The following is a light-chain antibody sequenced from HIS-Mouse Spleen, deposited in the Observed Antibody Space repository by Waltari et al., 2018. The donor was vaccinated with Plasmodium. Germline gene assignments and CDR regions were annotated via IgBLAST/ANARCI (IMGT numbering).Light chain of an antibody. Sequence: SYELTQPPSVSVSPGQTARITCSGDALPKNSASWYQQKSGQAPVLVIYEDSKRPSGIPERFSGSSSGTMATLTISGAQVEDEADYYCYSTDSSGNHSRVFGGGTKLTVL. J-gene: IGLJ3*02. CDR3: YSTDSSGNHSRV. CDR2: EDS. CDR1: ALPKNS. V-gene: IGLV3-10*01.